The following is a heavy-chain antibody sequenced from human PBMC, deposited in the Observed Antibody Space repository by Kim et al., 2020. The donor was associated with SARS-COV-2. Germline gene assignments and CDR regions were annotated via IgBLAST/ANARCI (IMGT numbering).Heavy chain of an antibody. CDR1: GFTFSSYA. CDR2: ISYDGSNK. J-gene: IGHJ4*01. CDR3: ARDGALIAAAGTNFDY. V-gene: IGHV3-30*04. D-gene: IGHD6-13*01. Sequence: GGSLRLSCAASGFTFSSYAMHWVRQAPGKGLEWVAVISYDGSNKYYADSVKGRFTISRDNSKNTLYLQMNSLRAEDTAVYYCARDGALIAAAGTNFDYWG.